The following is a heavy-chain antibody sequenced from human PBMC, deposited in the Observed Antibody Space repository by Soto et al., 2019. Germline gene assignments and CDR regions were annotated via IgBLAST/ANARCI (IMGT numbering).Heavy chain of an antibody. D-gene: IGHD5-12*01. CDR2: IDPSDSYT. CDR1: GYSLTSYW. CDR3: ARRRDSGSIDY. V-gene: IGHV5-10-1*01. Sequence: SLTISCKGSGYSLTSYWISWVRQMPGKGLEWMGRIDPSDSYTNYSPSFQGHVTISADKSIRTAYLQWSSLNAPDTAMYYGARRRDSGSIDYWGQGTLVTVSS. J-gene: IGHJ4*02.